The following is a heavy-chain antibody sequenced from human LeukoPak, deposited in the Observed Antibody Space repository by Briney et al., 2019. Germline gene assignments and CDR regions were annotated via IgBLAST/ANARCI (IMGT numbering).Heavy chain of an antibody. CDR3: ASGRGYNYGDDAFDI. J-gene: IGHJ3*02. CDR2: ISSSSSYI. D-gene: IGHD5-18*01. Sequence: GGSLRLSCAASGFTFSSYSMNWVRQAPGKGLEWVSSISSSSSYIYYADSVKGRFTISRDNAKNSLYLQMNSLRAEDTAVYYCASGRGYNYGDDAFDIWGQGTMVTVSS. CDR1: GFTFSSYS. V-gene: IGHV3-21*01.